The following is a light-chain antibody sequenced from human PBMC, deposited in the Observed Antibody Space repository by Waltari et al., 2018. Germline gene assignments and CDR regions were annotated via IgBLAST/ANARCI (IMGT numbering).Light chain of an antibody. CDR1: ALSKKY. CDR2: EDG. CDR3: YSTDSSPHQRGV. J-gene: IGLJ3*02. V-gene: IGLV3-10*01. Sequence: SYELTQPLSVSVSPGQTARITCSGDALSKKYSYWYQQKSGQAPVLVIYEDGKGPSWIPERFSGSRSGTKATLTITGAQVEDEADYYCYSTDSSPHQRGVFGGGTKLTVL.